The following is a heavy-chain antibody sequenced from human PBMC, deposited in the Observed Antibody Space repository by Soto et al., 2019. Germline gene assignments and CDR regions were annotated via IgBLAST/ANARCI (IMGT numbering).Heavy chain of an antibody. CDR1: GFSLSTSGVG. CDR3: AILPGYSSSWYGGYFDY. D-gene: IGHD6-13*01. Sequence: QITLKESGPTLVKPTQTLTLTCTFSGFSLSTSGVGVGWIRQPPGKALEWLALIYWDDDKRYSPSLKSRLTIPKDTSKNQVVLTMTNMDPVDTATYYCAILPGYSSSWYGGYFDYWGQGTLVTVSS. J-gene: IGHJ4*02. CDR2: IYWDDDK. V-gene: IGHV2-5*02.